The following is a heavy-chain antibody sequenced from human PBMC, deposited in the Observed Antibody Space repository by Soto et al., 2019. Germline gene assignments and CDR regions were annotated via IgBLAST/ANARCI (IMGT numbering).Heavy chain of an antibody. CDR2: MTPNSGNT. J-gene: IGHJ4*02. CDR3: ARNYYGSGTFDY. Sequence: QVQLVQSGAEVKKPGASVKVSCKASGYTFTSYDINWVRQATGQGLEWVGWMTPNSGNTGFAQKFQSTVTMTRDISISTAYMELRSLRSEDTAIYYCARNYYGSGTFDYWGQGSLVTVSS. CDR1: GYTFTSYD. D-gene: IGHD3-10*01. V-gene: IGHV1-8*01.